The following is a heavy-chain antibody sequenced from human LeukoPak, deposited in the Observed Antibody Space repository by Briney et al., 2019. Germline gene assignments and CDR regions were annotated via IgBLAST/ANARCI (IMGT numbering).Heavy chain of an antibody. CDR1: GFTFSSYG. CDR3: ARDGVALYYYYGMDV. D-gene: IGHD3-16*01. J-gene: IGHJ6*02. V-gene: IGHV3-33*01. CDR2: IWYDGSNK. Sequence: GGSLRLSCAASGFTFSSYGMHWVRQAPGKGLEWVAVIWYDGSNKYYADSVKGRFTISRDNSKNTLYLQMNSLRAEDTAVYYCARDGVALYYYYGMDVWGQGTTVTVSS.